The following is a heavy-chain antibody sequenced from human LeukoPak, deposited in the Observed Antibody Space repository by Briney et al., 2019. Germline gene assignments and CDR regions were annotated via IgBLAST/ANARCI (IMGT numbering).Heavy chain of an antibody. D-gene: IGHD6-13*01. J-gene: IGHJ6*02. CDR1: GFTISSYS. CDR3: ARDREAANYYYGMDV. CDR2: ISSSSSYI. V-gene: IGHV3-21*01. Sequence: PGGSLRLSCAASGFTISSYSMNWVRQAPGKGLEWVSSISSSSSYIYYADSVKGRFTISRDNAKNSLYLQMNSLRAEDTAVYYCARDREAANYYYGMDVWGQGTTVTVSS.